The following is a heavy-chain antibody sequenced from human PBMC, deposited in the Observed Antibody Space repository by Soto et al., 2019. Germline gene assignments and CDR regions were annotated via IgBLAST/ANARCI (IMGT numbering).Heavy chain of an antibody. V-gene: IGHV4-34*06. CDR1: WGSFSGYY. D-gene: IGHD6-13*01. Sequence: PSETLSLTCAVYWGSFSGYYWSWIRQPPWKGLEWVGDINHSGGSNQNPSLKSRVTISVDTSTNQFSLKLDSVTAIDTAVYYCVGIAAHGTQGWFEPWGQGTRVTVSS. J-gene: IGHJ5*02. CDR2: INHSGGS. CDR3: VGIAAHGTQGWFEP.